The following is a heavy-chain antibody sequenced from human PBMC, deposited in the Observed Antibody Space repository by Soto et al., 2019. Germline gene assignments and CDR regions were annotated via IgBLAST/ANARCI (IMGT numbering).Heavy chain of an antibody. CDR1: GFTFGDYA. V-gene: IGHV3-49*03. CDR2: IRSKPYGGTT. D-gene: IGHD3-10*01. CDR3: IRVGYYGSGSYFSPLAP. Sequence: GGSLRLSCTTSGFTFGDYAMNWFRQAPGKGLEWVGFIRSKPYGGTTEYAASVKGRFTISRDDSKSIAYLQMNSLKTEDTAVYYCIRVGYYGSGSYFSPLAPGGQGT. J-gene: IGHJ4*02.